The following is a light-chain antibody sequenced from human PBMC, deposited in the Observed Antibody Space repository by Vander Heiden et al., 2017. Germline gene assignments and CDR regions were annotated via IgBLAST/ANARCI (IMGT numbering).Light chain of an antibody. CDR3: QQYNNGPPLT. CDR1: QSVINN. V-gene: IGKV3-15*01. J-gene: IGKJ4*01. CDR2: AAS. Sequence: EIVMTQSPATLSVSPGERATLSCRASQSVINNLAWYQHKPGQAPRLLIYAASTRATGIPARFSGSGSGTEFTLTISSLQSEDFAIYYCQQYNNGPPLTFGGGTKVEIK.